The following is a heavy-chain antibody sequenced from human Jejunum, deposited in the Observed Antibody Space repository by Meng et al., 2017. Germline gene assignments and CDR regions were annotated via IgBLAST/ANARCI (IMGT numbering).Heavy chain of an antibody. Sequence: QVQVQGSGPVLVKPSGTLSLTFAVAGGSISNNNYRSWVRQPPGKGLEWIGEISDGGSTSYNPSLKNRVTISIDKSKSQFSLKLSSVTAADTAVYFCAKNGYCSGGRCSSGTSFDPWGQGTLVTVSS. CDR3: AKNGYCSGGRCSSGTSFDP. D-gene: IGHD2-15*01. CDR1: GGSISNNNY. V-gene: IGHV4-4*02. J-gene: IGHJ5*02. CDR2: ISDGGST.